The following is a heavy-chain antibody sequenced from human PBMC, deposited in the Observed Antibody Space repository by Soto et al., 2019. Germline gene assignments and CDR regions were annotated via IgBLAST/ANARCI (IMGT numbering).Heavy chain of an antibody. CDR1: GFTFSSYA. Sequence: EVQLLESGGGLVQPGGSLRLSCAASGFTFSSYAMSWVRQAPGKGLEWVSAISGSGGSTYYADSVKGRFTISRANSKNTLYLQVNSLRAADTAVYYCAYSSTPFDYWGQGTLVTVSS. CDR2: ISGSGGST. CDR3: AYSSTPFDY. D-gene: IGHD6-13*01. J-gene: IGHJ4*02. V-gene: IGHV3-23*01.